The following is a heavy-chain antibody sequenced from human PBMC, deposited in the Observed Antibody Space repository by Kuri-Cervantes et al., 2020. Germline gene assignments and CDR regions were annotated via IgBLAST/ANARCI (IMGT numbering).Heavy chain of an antibody. D-gene: IGHD4-17*01. CDR2: IYYSGST. V-gene: IGHV4-39*06. CDR1: GGSISSSSYY. CDR3: ARGTTATHIYYYYGMDV. Sequence: GSLRLSCTVSGGSISSSSYYWGWIRQPPGKGLEWIGSIYYSGSTYYNPSLKSRVTISVDTSKNQFPLKLSSVTAADTAVYYCARGTTATHIYYYYGMDVWGQGTTVTVSS. J-gene: IGHJ6*02.